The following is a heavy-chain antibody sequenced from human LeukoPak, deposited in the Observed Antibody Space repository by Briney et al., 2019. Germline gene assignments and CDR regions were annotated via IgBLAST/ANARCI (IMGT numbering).Heavy chain of an antibody. CDR2: ISYDGSNK. J-gene: IGHJ4*02. V-gene: IGHV3-30*03. Sequence: GGSLRLSCAASGFTFSSYGMHWVRQAPGKGLEWVAVISYDGSNKYYADSVKGRFTISRDNSKNTLYLQMNSLRAEDTAVYYCARGEWGLLGYGDPLFDYWGQGTLVTVSS. D-gene: IGHD4-17*01. CDR3: ARGEWGLLGYGDPLFDY. CDR1: GFTFSSYG.